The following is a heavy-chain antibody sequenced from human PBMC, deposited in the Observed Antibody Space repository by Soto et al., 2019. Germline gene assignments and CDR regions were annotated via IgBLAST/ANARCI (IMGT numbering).Heavy chain of an antibody. D-gene: IGHD6-13*01. CDR2: INVYNGNT. CDR3: ARVPFSSSWYGVDY. V-gene: IGHV1-18*01. J-gene: IGHJ4*02. CDR1: GYTFTSFG. Sequence: VQLVQSGTEVKKPGASVKVSCKASGYTFTSFGIGWVRQAPGQGLEWMGWINVYNGNTYYVQKLQGRVTMTTDTSTSTTYMELRSLRSDDTAVYYCARVPFSSSWYGVDYWGQGTLITVPS.